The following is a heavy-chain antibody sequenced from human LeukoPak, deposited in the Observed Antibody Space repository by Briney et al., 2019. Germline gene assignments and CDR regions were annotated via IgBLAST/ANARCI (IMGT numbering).Heavy chain of an antibody. J-gene: IGHJ5*02. CDR3: ARKYYYGSGRS. CDR2: ISSSGSTI. D-gene: IGHD3-10*01. CDR1: GFTFSSYE. V-gene: IGHV3-48*03. Sequence: GGSLRLSCAASGFTFSSYEMNWVRQAPGKGLEWVSYISSSGSTIYYADSVKGRFTISRDNAKSSLYLQMNSLRAEDTAVYYCARKYYYGSGRSWGQGTLVTVSS.